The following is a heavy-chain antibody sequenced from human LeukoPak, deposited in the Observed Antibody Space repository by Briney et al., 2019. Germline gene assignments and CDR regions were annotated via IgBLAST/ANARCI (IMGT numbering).Heavy chain of an antibody. V-gene: IGHV3-30*18. J-gene: IGHJ4*02. CDR2: ISYNGDNK. CDR1: GFSFSTYG. D-gene: IGHD5-12*01. Sequence: GGSLRLSCVASGFSFSTYGLHWVRQAPGKGLEWVAVISYNGDNKHYAESVKGRFTISRDNAKNSLYLQMNSLRAEDTALYYCAKGWLYFDYWGQGTLVTVSS. CDR3: AKGWLYFDY.